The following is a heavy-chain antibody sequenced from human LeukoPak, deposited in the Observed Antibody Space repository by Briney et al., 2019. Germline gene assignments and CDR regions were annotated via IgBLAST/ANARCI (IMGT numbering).Heavy chain of an antibody. CDR2: IYYSGST. CDR1: GGSISSYY. CDR3: ARKSSWSRDFDY. V-gene: IGHV4-59*01. J-gene: IGHJ4*02. Sequence: SETLSLTCTVSGGSISSYYWSWIRQPPGKGLEWIGYIYYSGSTNYNPSLKSRVTISVDTSKNQFSLKLSSVTAADTAVYYCARKSSWSRDFDYWGQGTLVTVSS. D-gene: IGHD6-13*01.